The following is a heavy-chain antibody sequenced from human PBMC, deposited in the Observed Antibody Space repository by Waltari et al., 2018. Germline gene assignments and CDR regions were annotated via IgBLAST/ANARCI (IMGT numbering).Heavy chain of an antibody. D-gene: IGHD6-13*01. CDR2: CIPSFGTA. V-gene: IGHV1-69*14. CDR3: ARPSGIAAAGTDDAFDI. CDR1: GGTFSSYA. Sequence: QVQLVQSGAEVKKPGSSVKVSCKASGGTFSSYAIRWVRQAPGPGLEWMGGCIPSFGTANYAQKVQGGVTIAADKSTSTAYMELSSLRSEYTAVYYCARPSGIAAAGTDDAFDIWGQGTMVTVSS. J-gene: IGHJ3*02.